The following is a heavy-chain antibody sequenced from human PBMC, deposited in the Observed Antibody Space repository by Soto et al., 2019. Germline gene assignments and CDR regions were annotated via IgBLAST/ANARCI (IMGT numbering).Heavy chain of an antibody. D-gene: IGHD4-17*01. J-gene: IGHJ4*02. Sequence: ASVKVSCKASGYTFTSYGIIWVRQAPGQGLEWMGWISAYNGNTNYAQKLQGRVTMTTDTSTSTAYMELRSLRSDDTAVSYCARATSAMTTVTTYDYWGQGTLVTVSS. CDR1: GYTFTSYG. CDR2: ISAYNGNT. CDR3: ARATSAMTTVTTYDY. V-gene: IGHV1-18*01.